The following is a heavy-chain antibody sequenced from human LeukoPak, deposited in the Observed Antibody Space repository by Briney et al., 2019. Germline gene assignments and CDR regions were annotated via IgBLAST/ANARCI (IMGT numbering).Heavy chain of an antibody. J-gene: IGHJ3*02. CDR3: ARDGHRRYYYDSSGREDAFDI. Sequence: AASVKVSCKVSGYTLTELSMHWVRQAPGKGLEWMGGFDPEDGETIYAQEFQGRVTMTEDTSTDTAYMELSSLRSEDTAVYYCARDGHRRYYYDSSGREDAFDIWGQGTMVTVSS. V-gene: IGHV1-24*01. CDR2: FDPEDGET. CDR1: GYTLTELS. D-gene: IGHD3-22*01.